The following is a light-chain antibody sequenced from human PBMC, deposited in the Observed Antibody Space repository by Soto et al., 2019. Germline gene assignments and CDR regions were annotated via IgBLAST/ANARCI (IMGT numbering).Light chain of an antibody. CDR1: RSNIGTNV. CDR2: SNN. V-gene: IGLV1-44*01. Sequence: QSVLTQPPSASGTPGQRVTISCSGSRSNIGTNVVSWYQQFPGTAPKLLIYSNNQRPSGVPDRFSGSKSGTSASLAISGLQSEDEADYYCAAWDDSLTVGVFGGGTQLTVL. J-gene: IGLJ2*01. CDR3: AAWDDSLTVGV.